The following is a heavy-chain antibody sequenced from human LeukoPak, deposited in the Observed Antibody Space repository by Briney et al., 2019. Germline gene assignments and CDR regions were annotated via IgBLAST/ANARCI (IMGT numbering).Heavy chain of an antibody. CDR1: GFTFNSAW. D-gene: IGHD1-26*01. Sequence: GGSLRLSCAASGFTFNSAWMSWVRQAPGKGLEWVSAISGSGASTYYADSVKGRFTISRDNSKNTLFLQMNSLRVEDTAVYYCAKDLRYSGSLRAMDYWGQGTLVTVSS. CDR2: ISGSGAST. CDR3: AKDLRYSGSLRAMDY. V-gene: IGHV3-23*01. J-gene: IGHJ4*02.